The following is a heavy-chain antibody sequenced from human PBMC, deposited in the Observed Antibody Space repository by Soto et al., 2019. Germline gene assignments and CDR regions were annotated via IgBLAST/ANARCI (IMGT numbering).Heavy chain of an antibody. Sequence: SETLSLTCAVYGGSFSGYYWSWIRQPPGKGLEWIGEINHSGSTNYNPSLKSRVTISVDTSKNQFSLKLSSVTAADTAVYYCASTYGSQGDGMDVWGQGTTVTVSS. CDR3: ASTYGSQGDGMDV. CDR2: INHSGST. J-gene: IGHJ6*02. D-gene: IGHD3-10*01. CDR1: GGSFSGYY. V-gene: IGHV4-34*01.